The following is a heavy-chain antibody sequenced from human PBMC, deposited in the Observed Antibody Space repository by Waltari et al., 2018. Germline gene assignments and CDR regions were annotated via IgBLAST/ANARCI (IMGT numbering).Heavy chain of an antibody. CDR1: GFTFSSYE. CDR3: ARDAMVRGVILYYFDY. V-gene: IGHV3-48*03. CDR2: ISSSGITI. J-gene: IGHJ4*02. Sequence: EVQLVESGGGLVQPGGSLRLSCAASGFTFSSYEMNWVRQAPGKGLEWVSYISSSGITIYYADSGKGRFTISRDNAKNSLYLQMNSLRAEDTAVYYCARDAMVRGVILYYFDYWGQGTLVTVSS. D-gene: IGHD3-10*01.